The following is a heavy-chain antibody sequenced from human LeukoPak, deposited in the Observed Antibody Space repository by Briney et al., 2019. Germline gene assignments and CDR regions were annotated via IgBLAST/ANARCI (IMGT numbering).Heavy chain of an antibody. CDR3: ARDAPSSGWGDY. CDR2: ISAYNGNT. V-gene: IGHV1-18*01. J-gene: IGHJ4*02. D-gene: IGHD6-19*01. Sequence: ASVKVSCKASGYTFTSYGISWVRQAPGQGLEWMGWISAYNGNTNYAQKVQGRVTMTTDTSTSTAYMELRSLRSDDTAVNYCARDAPSSGWGDYWGQGTLVTVSS. CDR1: GYTFTSYG.